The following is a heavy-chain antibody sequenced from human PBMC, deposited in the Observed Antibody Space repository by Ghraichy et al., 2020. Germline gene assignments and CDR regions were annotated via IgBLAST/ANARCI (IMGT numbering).Heavy chain of an antibody. Sequence: GGSLRLSCAASGFTFRNYAMSWVRQAPGKGLEWVASISGSGGSTYYADSVKGRFTISSDNFKNPVDVERNSLTAEDSAVYYCADGPYYYHRSVYYWRGLVMWGQGTKVTVSS. CDR1: GFTFRNYA. D-gene: IGHD3-22*01. V-gene: IGHV3-23*01. CDR2: ISGSGGST. J-gene: IGHJ3*02. CDR3: ADGPYYYHRSVYYWRGLVM.